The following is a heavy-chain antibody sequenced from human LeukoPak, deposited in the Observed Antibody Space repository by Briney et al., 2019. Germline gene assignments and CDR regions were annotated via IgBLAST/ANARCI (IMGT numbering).Heavy chain of an antibody. CDR1: GGTFSSYA. CDR2: IIPIFGTA. V-gene: IGHV1-69*05. D-gene: IGHD3-22*01. CDR3: ARSTHYDSSGYYIDY. Sequence: SVKVSCKASGGTFSSYAISWVRRAPGQGLEWMGGIIPIFGTANYAQKFQGRVTITTDESTSTAYMELSSLRSEDTVVYYCARSTHYDSSGYYIDYWGQGTLVTVSS. J-gene: IGHJ4*02.